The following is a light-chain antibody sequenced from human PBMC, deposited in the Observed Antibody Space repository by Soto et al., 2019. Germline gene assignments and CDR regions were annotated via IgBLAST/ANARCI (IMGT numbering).Light chain of an antibody. CDR1: QSVSDK. J-gene: IGKJ4*01. CDR3: QQYFRTPIT. CDR2: DAS. Sequence: EIVMTQSPATVSVSPGERATLSCRASQSVSDKLAWYQQKPGQAPRLLIYDASSRATGIPDRFSGSGSGTDFTLTISSLQAEDAAVYSCQQYFRTPITFGGGTKVDIK. V-gene: IGKV3D-15*01.